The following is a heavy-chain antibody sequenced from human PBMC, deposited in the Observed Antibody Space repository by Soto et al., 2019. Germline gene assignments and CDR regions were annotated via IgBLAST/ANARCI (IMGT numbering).Heavy chain of an antibody. J-gene: IGHJ6*02. CDR3: AKIASVARYCSGGSCYRAPLYYYYGMDV. Sequence: EVQLLESGGGLVQPGGSLRLSCAASGFTFSIYAMSWVRQAPGKGLEWVSTISGSGGSTYYADSVKGRFTISRDNSKNTLYLQMNSLRAEDTAVYYCAKIASVARYCSGGSCYRAPLYYYYGMDVWGQGTTVTVSS. CDR2: ISGSGGST. V-gene: IGHV3-23*01. CDR1: GFTFSIYA. D-gene: IGHD2-15*01.